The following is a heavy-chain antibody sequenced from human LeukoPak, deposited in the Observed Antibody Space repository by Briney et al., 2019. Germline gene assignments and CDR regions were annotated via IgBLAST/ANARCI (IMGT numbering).Heavy chain of an antibody. J-gene: IGHJ5*02. Sequence: TGGSLRLSCAASGFTFSNYGMHWVRQAPGKGLEWVAVILYDGSNKYYADSVKGRFTISRDNSKNTLYLQMSSLRAEDTAVYYCAKDVGATEGFIDPWGQGTLVTVSS. V-gene: IGHV3-30*18. CDR1: GFTFSNYG. CDR2: ILYDGSNK. CDR3: AKDVGATEGFIDP. D-gene: IGHD1-26*01.